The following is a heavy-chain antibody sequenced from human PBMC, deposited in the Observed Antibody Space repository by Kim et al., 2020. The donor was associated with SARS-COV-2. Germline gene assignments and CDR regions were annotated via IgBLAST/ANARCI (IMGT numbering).Heavy chain of an antibody. V-gene: IGHV3-64D*06. CDR1: GFIFRSYA. CDR3: VKDSRAVAGFPKFDY. J-gene: IGHJ4*02. Sequence: GGSLRLSCSASGFIFRSYALHWVRQAPGKGLEYVSGISSNGGSTDYADSVRGRLTISRDNSKNTLYLQMSSLRPEDTAVYYCVKDSRAVAGFPKFDYWGQGTLVTVSS. D-gene: IGHD6-19*01. CDR2: ISSNGGST.